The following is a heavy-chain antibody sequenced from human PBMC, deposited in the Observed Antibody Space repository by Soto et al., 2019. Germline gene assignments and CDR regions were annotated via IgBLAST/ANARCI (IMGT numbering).Heavy chain of an antibody. CDR1: GGPISSYY. D-gene: IGHD3-10*01. J-gene: IGHJ4*02. Sequence: PSEPLSRTCNVSGGPISSYYWSWIRQPPGKGLEWIGYIYYSGSTNYNPSLKSRVTISVDTSKNQFSLKLSSVTAADTAVYYCARHGVVRAFRYYFDYWGQGTLVTVS. V-gene: IGHV4-59*08. CDR3: ARHGVVRAFRYYFDY. CDR2: IYYSGST.